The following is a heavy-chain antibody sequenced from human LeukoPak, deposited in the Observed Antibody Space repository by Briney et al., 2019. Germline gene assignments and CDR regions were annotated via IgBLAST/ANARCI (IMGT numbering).Heavy chain of an antibody. J-gene: IGHJ6*04. Sequence: KPGGSLRLSCAASGFTFSSYSMNWVRQAPGKGLEWVSSISSSSSYIYYADSVKGRFTISRDNAKNSLYLQMNSLRAEGTAVYYCARWAITMVRDPPRSYGMDVWGKGTTVTVSS. CDR2: ISSSSSYI. V-gene: IGHV3-21*01. D-gene: IGHD3-10*01. CDR3: ARWAITMVRDPPRSYGMDV. CDR1: GFTFSSYS.